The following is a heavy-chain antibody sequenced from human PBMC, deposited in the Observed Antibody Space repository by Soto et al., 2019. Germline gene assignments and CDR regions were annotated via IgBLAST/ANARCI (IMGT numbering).Heavy chain of an antibody. D-gene: IGHD1-1*01. J-gene: IGHJ6*03. CDR3: AGTTSHHWLYMDV. V-gene: IGHV6-1*01. CDR1: GDSVSGDSAA. Sequence: QVQLQESGPGLVKPSQTLSVSCAISGDSVSGDSAAWNWVRLSPSRGLEWLARTYYRSRWYNAYAVSVRSRITVNADTSKNQFSLQRTSVTPEDTAIYFCAGTTSHHWLYMDVWGRGTTVTVSS. CDR2: TYYRSRWYN.